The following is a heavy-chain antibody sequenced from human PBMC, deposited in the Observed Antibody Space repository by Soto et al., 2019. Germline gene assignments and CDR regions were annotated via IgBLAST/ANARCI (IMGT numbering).Heavy chain of an antibody. Sequence: SETLSLTCTISGASISTSYWSWIRQPPGKGLEWIGEINHSGSTNYNPSLKSRVTISVDTSKNQFSLKLSSVTAADTAVYYCARVVVNCSSTSCYYGAFDIWGQGTMVTVSS. CDR3: ARVVVNCSSTSCYYGAFDI. CDR1: GASISTSY. J-gene: IGHJ3*02. D-gene: IGHD2-2*01. V-gene: IGHV4-34*01. CDR2: INHSGST.